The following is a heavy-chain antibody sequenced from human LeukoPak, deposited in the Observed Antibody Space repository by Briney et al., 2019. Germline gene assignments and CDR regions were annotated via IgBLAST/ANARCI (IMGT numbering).Heavy chain of an antibody. CDR1: GGTFSNYA. J-gene: IGHJ4*02. V-gene: IGHV1-69*05. D-gene: IGHD3-22*01. Sequence: SVKVSCKASGGTFSNYAISRVRQAPGQGLELMGRFMLIFGTANHAQKFQGRVTITTDESTTTAYMELSSLKSEDTAVYYCARGESYTSSGYYYWGQGTLVTVSS. CDR2: FMLIFGTA. CDR3: ARGESYTSSGYYY.